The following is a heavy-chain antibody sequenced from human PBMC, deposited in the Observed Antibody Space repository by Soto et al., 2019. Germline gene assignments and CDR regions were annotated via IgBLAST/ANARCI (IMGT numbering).Heavy chain of an antibody. Sequence: PSETLSLTCSIYIGSFSGYYWSWIRQPPGKGLEWIGEISQSGNTNYSPSLKSRVSISIDTSKKQLSLNLASVSAADTAVYYCAREGYRYGFVWFEPSGQGTMVTVSS. CDR2: ISQSGNT. V-gene: IGHV4-34*01. CDR1: IGSFSGYY. J-gene: IGHJ5*02. D-gene: IGHD5-18*01. CDR3: AREGYRYGFVWFEP.